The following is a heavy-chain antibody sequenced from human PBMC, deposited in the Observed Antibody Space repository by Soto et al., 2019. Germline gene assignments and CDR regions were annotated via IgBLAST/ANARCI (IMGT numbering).Heavy chain of an antibody. V-gene: IGHV3-49*04. Sequence: PEGSLRLSCTASGFTFGDYAMSWVRQAPGKGLEWVGFIRSKAYGGTTEYAASVKGRFTISRDDSKSIAYLQMNSLKTEDTAVYYCTRERGFFDYWGQGTLVTVSS. CDR2: IRSKAYGGTT. CDR1: GFTFGDYA. CDR3: TRERGFFDY. J-gene: IGHJ4*02.